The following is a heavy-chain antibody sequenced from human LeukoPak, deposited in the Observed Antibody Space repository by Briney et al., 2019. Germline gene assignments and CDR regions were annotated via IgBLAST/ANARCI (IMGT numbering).Heavy chain of an antibody. D-gene: IGHD3-3*01. CDR2: IKSKTDGGTA. CDR3: VKDLLQQYTFWSGQTSFDY. V-gene: IGHV3-15*07. J-gene: IGHJ4*02. Sequence: GGSLRLSCAASGSTFSNAWMNWVRQAPGKGLEWVGRIKSKTDGGTADYAAPVKGRFTMSRDDSKNTLYLQMNSLKTEDTAVYYCVKDLLQQYTFWSGQTSFDYWGQGTLVTVSS. CDR1: GSTFSNAW.